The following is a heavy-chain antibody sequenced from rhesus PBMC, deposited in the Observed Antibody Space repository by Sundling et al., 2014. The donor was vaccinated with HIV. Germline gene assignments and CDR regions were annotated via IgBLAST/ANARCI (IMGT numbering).Heavy chain of an antibody. J-gene: IGHJ4*01. D-gene: IGHD1-1-1*01. CDR3: ARVILAGTLFDY. CDR2: IYGSGGST. V-gene: IGHV4-93*01. Sequence: QVQLQESGPAVVKPSETLSLTCAVSGDSISSSNWWSWIRQSPGKGLEWIGGIYGSGGSTEYNPSLKSRVTISKDPSKNQFSLKLRSVTAADTAVYYCARVILAGTLFDYWGQGVLVTVSS. CDR1: GDSISSSNW.